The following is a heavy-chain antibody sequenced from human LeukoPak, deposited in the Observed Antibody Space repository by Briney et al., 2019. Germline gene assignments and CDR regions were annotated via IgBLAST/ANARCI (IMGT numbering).Heavy chain of an antibody. CDR3: TRDPQEEFHAFDI. J-gene: IGHJ3*02. CDR2: IRSKAYGGTT. V-gene: IGHV3-49*03. CDR1: GFTFGDYA. Sequence: GGSLRLSCTASGFTFGDYAMGWFRQAPGKGLEWVGFIRSKAYGGTTEYAASVKGRFTISRDDSKSIAYLQMNSLKTEDTAVYYCTRDPQEEFHAFDIWGQGTMVTVSS. D-gene: IGHD3-10*01.